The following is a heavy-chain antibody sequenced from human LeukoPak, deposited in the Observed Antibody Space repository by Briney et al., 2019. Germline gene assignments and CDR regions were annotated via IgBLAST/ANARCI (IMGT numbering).Heavy chain of an antibody. CDR3: ARDSRPISEWQQLGGDY. CDR1: GYTFTGYY. J-gene: IGHJ4*02. CDR2: INPNSGGT. Sequence: GASVKVSCKASGYTFTGYYMRWVRQAPGQGLEWMGWINPNSGGTNYAQKFQGRVTMTRDTSISTAYMELSRLRSDDTAVYYCARDSRPISEWQQLGGDYWGQGTLVTVSS. V-gene: IGHV1-2*02. D-gene: IGHD6-13*01.